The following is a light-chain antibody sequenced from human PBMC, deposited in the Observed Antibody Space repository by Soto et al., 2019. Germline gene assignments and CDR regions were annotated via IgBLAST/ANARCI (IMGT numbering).Light chain of an antibody. Sequence: QSALTQPPSVSGAPGQRVTISCTGSSSNIGAGYDVHWYLQLPGTAPKLLIYANSDRPSGVPDRFSASKSGTSASLAITGLQAEDEADYYCQSYDISLRGSRVFGTGTKVT. CDR1: SSNIGAGYD. CDR3: QSYDISLRGSRV. J-gene: IGLJ1*01. V-gene: IGLV1-40*01. CDR2: ANS.